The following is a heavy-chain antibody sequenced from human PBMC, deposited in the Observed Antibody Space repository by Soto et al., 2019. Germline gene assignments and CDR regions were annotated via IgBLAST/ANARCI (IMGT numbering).Heavy chain of an antibody. CDR1: GFTFSNYA. Sequence: SLRLSCAASGFTFSNYALNWVRQAPGKGLEWVTIISYHGTDTHYADSVKGRFTISRDNSKNTLYLQMDGLRVEDTAVYYCVRGNPPYCGGDCSPLYFDYWGQGALVTVSS. CDR2: ISYHGTDT. J-gene: IGHJ4*02. V-gene: IGHV3-30-3*01. D-gene: IGHD2-21*02. CDR3: VRGNPPYCGGDCSPLYFDY.